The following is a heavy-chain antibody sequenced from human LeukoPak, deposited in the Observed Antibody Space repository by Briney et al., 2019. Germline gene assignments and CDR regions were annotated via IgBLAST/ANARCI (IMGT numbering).Heavy chain of an antibody. CDR3: ARGSVTIVRGVIRVLDY. V-gene: IGHV1-2*02. D-gene: IGHD3-10*01. J-gene: IGHJ4*02. CDR1: GYTFTGYY. Sequence: ASVKVSCKASGYTFTGYYMHWVRQAPGQGLEWMRWINPNSGGTNYAQKFQGRVTMTRDTSISTAYMELSRLRSDDTAVYYCARGSVTIVRGVIRVLDYWGQGTLVTVSS. CDR2: INPNSGGT.